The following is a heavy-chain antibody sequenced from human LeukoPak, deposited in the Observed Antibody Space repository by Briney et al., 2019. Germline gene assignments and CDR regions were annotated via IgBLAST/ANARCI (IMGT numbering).Heavy chain of an antibody. D-gene: IGHD6-19*01. CDR2: IDPSDSYT. V-gene: IGHV5-10-1*01. J-gene: IGHJ6*03. Sequence: GESLRISCKGSGYDFPSYWISWVRPMPGKGLEWMGRIDPSDSYTSYRPSFQGHVTISADKSINTAYLQWSSLKASDTAMYYCARHTVRSGSMDVWGKGTTVTVSS. CDR3: ARHTVRSGSMDV. CDR1: GYDFPSYW.